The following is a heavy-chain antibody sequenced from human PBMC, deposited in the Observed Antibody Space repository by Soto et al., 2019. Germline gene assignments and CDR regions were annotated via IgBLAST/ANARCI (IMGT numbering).Heavy chain of an antibody. V-gene: IGHV5-51*01. Sequence: GESLKISCKGSGYSFTNYWIGWVRQMPGKGLEWMGTIYLGDSDTMYSPSFQGQVTISADTALSTTYLQWDTLKPSDTAIYFCASDSHCDGGNCPMGGFDMWGQGTMVTVSS. CDR1: GYSFTNYW. D-gene: IGHD2-15*01. J-gene: IGHJ3*02. CDR3: ASDSHCDGGNCPMGGFDM. CDR2: IYLGDSDT.